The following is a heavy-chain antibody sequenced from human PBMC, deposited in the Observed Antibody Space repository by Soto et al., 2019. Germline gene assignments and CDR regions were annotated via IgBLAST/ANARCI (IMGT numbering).Heavy chain of an antibody. CDR1: GFTFSSYA. Sequence: GGSMRLSCSASGFTFSSYAMHWVRQAPGKGLEYVSAISSNGGSTYYADSVKGRFTISRDNSKNTLYLQMSSLRAEDTAVYYCVKDHVGATPSYYFDYWGQGTLVTVSS. V-gene: IGHV3-64D*08. CDR3: VKDHVGATPSYYFDY. J-gene: IGHJ4*02. D-gene: IGHD1-26*01. CDR2: ISSNGGST.